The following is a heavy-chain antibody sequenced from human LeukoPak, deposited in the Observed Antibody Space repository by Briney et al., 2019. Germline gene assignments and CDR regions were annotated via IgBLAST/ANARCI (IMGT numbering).Heavy chain of an antibody. CDR3: ARDPRGYSAYDESRDH. CDR1: GFTFSSYS. J-gene: IGHJ4*02. V-gene: IGHV3-48*02. Sequence: GGSLRLSCAASGFTFSSYSMNWVRQAPGKGLEWVSYISGSSSTIYYADSVKGRFTISRENAKNSLYLQMNSLRDEDTAVYYCARDPRGYSAYDESRDHWGQGTLVTVSS. CDR2: ISGSSSTI. D-gene: IGHD5-12*01.